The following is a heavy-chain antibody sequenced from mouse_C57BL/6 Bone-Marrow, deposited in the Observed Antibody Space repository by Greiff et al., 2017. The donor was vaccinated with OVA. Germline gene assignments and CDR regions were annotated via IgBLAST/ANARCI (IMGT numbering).Heavy chain of an antibody. Sequence: EVQLVESGGGLVQPTGSLTLSCAASGFSFNTYAMYWVRQAPGKGLEWVARIRSNSNNYATYYAVSVQVRFTISRDDSESMLYLQMNNLKTKDTAMYDCVVIYYDYDRDYYAMDYWGQGTSVTVSS. D-gene: IGHD2-4*01. CDR1: GFSFNTYA. CDR3: VVIYYDYDRDYYAMDY. V-gene: IGHV10-1*01. J-gene: IGHJ4*01. CDR2: IRSNSNNYAT.